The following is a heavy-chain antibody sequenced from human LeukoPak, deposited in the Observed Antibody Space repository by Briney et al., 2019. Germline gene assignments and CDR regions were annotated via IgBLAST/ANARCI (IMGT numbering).Heavy chain of an antibody. CDR2: IYYSGST. CDR3: ARHSETCSGGSCFLDYFDY. D-gene: IGHD2-15*01. CDR1: GGSISNYY. V-gene: IGHV4-59*08. J-gene: IGHJ4*02. Sequence: SETLSLTCTVSGGSISNYYWSWIRQPPGKGLEWIGCIYYSGSTNYNPSLKSRLTISVDTPKNHFSLRLTSVTAADTAVYYCARHSETCSGGSCFLDYFDYWGQGALVTVSS.